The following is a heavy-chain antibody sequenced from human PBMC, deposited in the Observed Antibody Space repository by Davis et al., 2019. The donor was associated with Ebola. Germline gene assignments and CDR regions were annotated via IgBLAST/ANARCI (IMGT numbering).Heavy chain of an antibody. CDR2: ISSGSDNT. D-gene: IGHD1-26*01. V-gene: IGHV3-23*01. Sequence: GESLKISCAASGFTFSAYAMPWVRQAPGKGLEWVSGISSGSDNTYYADSVKGRFTISRDNSKNTLFLQMNSLRVEDTATYYCAKDRSSGMYVVAFDMWGQGTMVTVSS. CDR3: AKDRSSGMYVVAFDM. J-gene: IGHJ3*02. CDR1: GFTFSAYA.